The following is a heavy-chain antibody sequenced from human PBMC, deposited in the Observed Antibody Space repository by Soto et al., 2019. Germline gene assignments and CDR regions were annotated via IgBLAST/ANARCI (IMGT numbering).Heavy chain of an antibody. CDR3: ARGGLSGGWSRVHFQH. CDR1: GYTFTSYD. J-gene: IGHJ1*01. D-gene: IGHD6-19*01. V-gene: IGHV1-8*01. CDR2: MNPKSGNT. Sequence: QVQLVQSGAEVKKPGASVKVSCKASGYTFTSYDINWVRQATGQGLEWMGWMNPKSGNTGYAQKFQDRVTMTRNTSISTAYMELSSLRSEDTAVYSCARGGLSGGWSRVHFQHWGQGTLVTVSS.